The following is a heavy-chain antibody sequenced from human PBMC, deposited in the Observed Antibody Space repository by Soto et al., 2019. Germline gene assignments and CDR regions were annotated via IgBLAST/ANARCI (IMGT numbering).Heavy chain of an antibody. CDR1: GGSISSYY. V-gene: IGHV4-59*08. D-gene: IGHD3-10*01. Sequence: SETLSLTCTVSGGSISSYYWSWIRQPPGKGLEWIGYIYYSGSTNYNPSLKSRVTISVDTSKNQFSLKLSSVTAADTAVYYCARPHYYGSGSYWFDPWGQGTLVTVSS. CDR2: IYYSGST. CDR3: ARPHYYGSGSYWFDP. J-gene: IGHJ5*02.